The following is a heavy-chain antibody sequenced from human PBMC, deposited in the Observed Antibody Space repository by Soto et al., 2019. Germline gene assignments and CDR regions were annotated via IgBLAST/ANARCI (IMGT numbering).Heavy chain of an antibody. CDR3: ARGLYCSSTSCYYYYMDV. V-gene: IGHV1-8*01. D-gene: IGHD2-2*01. CDR1: GYTCTSYD. CDR2: MNPNSGNT. Sequence: ASVKVSCKASGYTCTSYDINWVRQATGQGLEWMGWMNPNSGNTGYAQKFQGRVTMTRNTSISTAYMELSSLRSEDTAVYYCARGLYCSSTSCYYYYMDVWGKGTTVTVSS. J-gene: IGHJ6*03.